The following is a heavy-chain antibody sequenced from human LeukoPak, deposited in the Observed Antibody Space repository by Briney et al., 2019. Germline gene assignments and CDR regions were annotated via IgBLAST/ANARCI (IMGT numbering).Heavy chain of an antibody. V-gene: IGHV3-23*01. D-gene: IGHD3-22*01. CDR3: AKDLEVGVVVITMWDY. Sequence: GGSLRLSCAASGFTFSSYAMSWVRQAPGKGLEWVSAISGSGGSTYYADSVKGRFTISRDNSKNTLYLQMNSLRAEDTAVYYCAKDLEVGVVVITMWDYWGQGTLVTVSS. CDR2: ISGSGGST. J-gene: IGHJ4*02. CDR1: GFTFSSYA.